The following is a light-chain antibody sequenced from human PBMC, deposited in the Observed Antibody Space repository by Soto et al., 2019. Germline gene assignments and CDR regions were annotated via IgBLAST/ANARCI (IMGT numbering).Light chain of an antibody. CDR2: LNSDGSY. CDR3: QTWGTGIQV. CDR1: SGHSSYA. J-gene: IGLJ1*01. Sequence: QSVLTQSPSASASLGASVKLTCTLSSGHSSYAIAWHQQQPEKGPRYLMKLNSDGSYNKGNGIPDRFSGSSSGAERYLTISSLQSEDEADYYCQTWGTGIQVFGTGTKLTVL. V-gene: IGLV4-69*01.